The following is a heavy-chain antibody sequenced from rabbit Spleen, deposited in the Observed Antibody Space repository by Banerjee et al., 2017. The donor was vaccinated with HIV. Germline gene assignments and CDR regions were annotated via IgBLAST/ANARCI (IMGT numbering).Heavy chain of an antibody. Sequence: QEQLKESGGGLVQPGGSLKLSCTASGFSFSSSDYMCWVRQAPGKGLEWIACIVVGDGSTYYPSWAKGRFTISKTSSTTVTLQMTSLTVADTATYFCAKWSQLWGPGTLVTVS. V-gene: IGHV1S45*01. CDR1: GFSFSSSDY. D-gene: IGHD2-1*01. CDR3: AKWSQL. CDR2: IVVGDGST. J-gene: IGHJ4*01.